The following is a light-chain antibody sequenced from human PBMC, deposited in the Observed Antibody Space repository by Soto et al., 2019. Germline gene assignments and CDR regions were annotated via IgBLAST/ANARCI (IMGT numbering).Light chain of an antibody. CDR3: QQYATSPLT. J-gene: IGKJ4*01. CDR1: QSVSSSY. Sequence: EIVLTQSPGTLSLSPGERATLSCRASQSVSSSYLAWYQQKPGQAPRLLVYGASSRATGIADRFSGSGSGTDFTLTISRLEPEDFALYYCQQYATSPLTFGGGTKVDIK. CDR2: GAS. V-gene: IGKV3-20*01.